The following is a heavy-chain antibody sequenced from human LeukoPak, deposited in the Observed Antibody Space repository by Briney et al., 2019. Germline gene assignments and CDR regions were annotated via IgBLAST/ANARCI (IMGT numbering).Heavy chain of an antibody. Sequence: SETLSLTCTVSGGSISPFYWSWTRQPPGKGLEWIAYIYYSGSTRYNPSLKSRVAISVDTSNNQVSLKLSSVTAADTAVYYCARPGYCSGGSCYWDYWGQGTLVTVSS. D-gene: IGHD2-15*01. CDR1: GGSISPFY. V-gene: IGHV4-59*08. CDR2: IYYSGST. J-gene: IGHJ4*02. CDR3: ARPGYCSGGSCYWDY.